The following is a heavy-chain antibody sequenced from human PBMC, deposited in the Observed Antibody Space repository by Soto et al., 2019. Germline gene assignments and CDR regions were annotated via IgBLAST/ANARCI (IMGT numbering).Heavy chain of an antibody. CDR3: ARESEDLTSNFDY. CDR1: RFTFSFYP. CDR2: ISYSANSK. Sequence: VGSLRLSCAASRFTFSFYPMHWVRQAPGKGLEWVAIISYSANSKYYGDPMKGRFTISRDNAKNSLYLEMNSLRAEDTAVYYCARESEDLTSNFDYWGQGTLVTVSS. J-gene: IGHJ4*02. V-gene: IGHV3-30-3*01.